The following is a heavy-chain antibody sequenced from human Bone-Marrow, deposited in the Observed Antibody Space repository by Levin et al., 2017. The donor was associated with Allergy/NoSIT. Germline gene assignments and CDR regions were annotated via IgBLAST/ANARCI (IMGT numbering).Heavy chain of an antibody. CDR1: GFTFSSYG. Sequence: SCAASGFTFSSYGMHWVRQAPGKGLEWVAVIWYDGSNKYYADSVKGRFTISRDNSKNTLYLQMNSLRAEDTAVYYCASEGYFDWSEGGGIGYWGQGTLVTVSS. J-gene: IGHJ4*02. V-gene: IGHV3-33*01. D-gene: IGHD3-9*01. CDR2: IWYDGSNK. CDR3: ASEGYFDWSEGGGIGY.